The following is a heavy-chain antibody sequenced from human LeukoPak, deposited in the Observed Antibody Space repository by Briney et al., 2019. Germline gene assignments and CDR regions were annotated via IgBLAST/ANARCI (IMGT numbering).Heavy chain of an antibody. CDR3: ARVRKYCSGGSCYSVSGY. V-gene: IGHV4-34*01. CDR2: INHSGST. Sequence: DPSETLSLTCAVYGGSFSGYYWSWIRQPPGKGLEWIGEINHSGSTNYNPSLKSRVTISVDTSKNQLSLKLSSVTAADTAVYYCARVRKYCSGGSCYSVSGYWGQGTLVTVSS. J-gene: IGHJ4*02. CDR1: GGSFSGYY. D-gene: IGHD2-15*01.